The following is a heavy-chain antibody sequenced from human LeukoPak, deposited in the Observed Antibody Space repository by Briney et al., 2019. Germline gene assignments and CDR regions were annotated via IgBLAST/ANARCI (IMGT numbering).Heavy chain of an antibody. D-gene: IGHD3-22*01. J-gene: IGHJ6*02. Sequence: GGSLGLSCAASGFTFSSYSMNWVRQAPGKGLEWVSSISSSSSYIYYADSVKGRFTISRDNAKNSLYLQMNSLRAEDTAVYYCARTYYYDSSGYWPPLYYYGMDVWGQGTTVTVSS. CDR1: GFTFSSYS. CDR3: ARTYYYDSSGYWPPLYYYGMDV. V-gene: IGHV3-21*01. CDR2: ISSSSSYI.